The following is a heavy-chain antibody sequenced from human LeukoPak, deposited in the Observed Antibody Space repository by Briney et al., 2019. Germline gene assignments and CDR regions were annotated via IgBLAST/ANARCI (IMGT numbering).Heavy chain of an antibody. V-gene: IGHV3-30*02. CDR2: IRYDGSNK. Sequence: TGGSLRLSCAASGFTFSSYGMHWVRQAPGKGLEWAAFIRYDGSNKYYADSVKGRFTISRDNSKNTLYLQMNSLRAEDTAVYYCAKDMDSSGYYYSFDYWGQGTLVTVSS. J-gene: IGHJ4*02. CDR1: GFTFSSYG. CDR3: AKDMDSSGYYYSFDY. D-gene: IGHD3-22*01.